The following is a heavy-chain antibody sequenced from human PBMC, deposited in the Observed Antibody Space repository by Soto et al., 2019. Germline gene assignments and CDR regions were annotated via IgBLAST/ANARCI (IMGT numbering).Heavy chain of an antibody. CDR1: GFTFSDYY. CDR2: ISSSGTGI. CDR3: ARAYSDAFDI. D-gene: IGHD2-15*01. J-gene: IGHJ3*02. V-gene: IGHV3-11*01. Sequence: VGSLRLSCAASGFTFSDYYMTWIRQAPGKGLEWVSYISSSGTGIYYADSVKGRFTISRDNGKNSLYLQMGSLRVEDTAVYYCARAYSDAFDIWGQGTMVTVSS.